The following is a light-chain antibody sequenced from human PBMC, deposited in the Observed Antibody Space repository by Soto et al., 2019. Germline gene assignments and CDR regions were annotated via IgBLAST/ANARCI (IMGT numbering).Light chain of an antibody. CDR2: GKS. CDR1: SSNIGAGFD. Sequence: QSVLTQPPSVSGAPGQRVTISCTGSSSNIGAGFDVHWYQQLPGTAPKLLIYGKSNRPSGVPDRFSGSKSGPSASLAITGLQAEDEADYYCQSYDSSLRGSRVFGGGTKLTVL. CDR3: QSYDSSLRGSRV. V-gene: IGLV1-40*01. J-gene: IGLJ2*01.